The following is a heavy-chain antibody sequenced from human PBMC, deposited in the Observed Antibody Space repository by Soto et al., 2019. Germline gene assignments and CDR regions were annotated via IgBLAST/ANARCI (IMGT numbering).Heavy chain of an antibody. J-gene: IGHJ5*02. CDR2: INPSGGST. Sequence: ASVKVSCKASGYTFTSYYMHWVRQAPGQGLEWMGIINPSGGSTSYAQKFQGRVTMTRDTSTSTVYMELSSLRSEDTAVYYCPRGRIAAATDNWFDPWGQGTLVTVSS. V-gene: IGHV1-46*03. CDR1: GYTFTSYY. CDR3: PRGRIAAATDNWFDP. D-gene: IGHD6-13*01.